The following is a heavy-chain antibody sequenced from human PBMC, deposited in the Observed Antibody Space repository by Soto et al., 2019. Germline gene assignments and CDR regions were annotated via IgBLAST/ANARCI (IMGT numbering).Heavy chain of an antibody. J-gene: IGHJ4*02. CDR2: ISYDGSNK. CDR1: GFTFSSYG. V-gene: IGHV3-30*18. D-gene: IGHD3-22*01. Sequence: QVQLVESGGGVVQPGRSLRLSCAASGFTFSSYGMHWVRQAPGKGLEWVAVISYDGSNKYYANSVKGRFTISRDNSKNSLFLQMNSLRAEDTAVYYCAKGEYYYDSRDFAYWGQGTLVTVSS. CDR3: AKGEYYYDSRDFAY.